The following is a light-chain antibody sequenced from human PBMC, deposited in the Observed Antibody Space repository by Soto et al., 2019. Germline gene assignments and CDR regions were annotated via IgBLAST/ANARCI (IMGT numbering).Light chain of an antibody. V-gene: IGKV3-20*01. Sequence: IGLTQSQCTLSLSPGERATLSCSASQSVSSRYLAWYQQKPGQAPRLLIYGASSRATGIPDRFSGIGSGTEFSLTISRLDHEDFAVYYCQQYGSSPWTFGQRTQLEIK. CDR1: QSVSSRY. J-gene: IGKJ1*01. CDR2: GAS. CDR3: QQYGSSPWT.